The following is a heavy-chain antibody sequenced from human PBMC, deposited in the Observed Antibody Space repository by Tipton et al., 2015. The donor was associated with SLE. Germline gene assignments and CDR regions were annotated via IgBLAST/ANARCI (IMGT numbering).Heavy chain of an antibody. CDR1: GGSISSSIYY. CDR2: IYYSGST. D-gene: IGHD3-3*01. Sequence: LRLSCTVSGGSISSSIYYWGWIRQPPGKGLEWIGSIYYSGSTYYNPSLKSRVTISVDTSKNQFSLKLSSVTAADTAVYYRARLVDGDYYDFWSGYPWYFDYWGQGTLVTVSS. CDR3: ARLVDGDYYDFWSGYPWYFDY. J-gene: IGHJ4*02. V-gene: IGHV4-39*07.